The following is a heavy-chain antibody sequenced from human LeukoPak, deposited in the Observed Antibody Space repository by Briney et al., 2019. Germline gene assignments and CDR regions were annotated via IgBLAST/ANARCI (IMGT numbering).Heavy chain of an antibody. CDR1: GSTFSSYA. CDR2: ISGSGGST. J-gene: IGHJ4*02. Sequence: GGSLRLSCAASGSTFSSYAMSWVRQAPGKGLEWVSAISGSGGSTYYADSVKGRFTISRDNSKNTLYLQMNSLRAEDTAVYYCAKDLITFGGVIDLFDYWGQGTLVTVSS. D-gene: IGHD3-16*02. CDR3: AKDLITFGGVIDLFDY. V-gene: IGHV3-23*01.